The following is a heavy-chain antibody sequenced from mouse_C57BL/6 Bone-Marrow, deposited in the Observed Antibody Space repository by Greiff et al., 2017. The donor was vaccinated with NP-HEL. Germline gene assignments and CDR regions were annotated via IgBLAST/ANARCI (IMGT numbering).Heavy chain of an antibody. D-gene: IGHD2-3*01. CDR2: IYPGSGST. Sequence: QVQLQQSGAELVKPGASVKMSCKASGYTFTSYWITWVKQRPGQGLEWIGDIYPGSGSTNYNEKFKRKATLTVDTSSSTAYMQLSSLTSEDSAVYDCARDDGYYDYAKGYWGQGTSVTVAS. CDR1: GYTFTSYW. CDR3: ARDDGYYDYAKGY. J-gene: IGHJ4*01. V-gene: IGHV1-55*01.